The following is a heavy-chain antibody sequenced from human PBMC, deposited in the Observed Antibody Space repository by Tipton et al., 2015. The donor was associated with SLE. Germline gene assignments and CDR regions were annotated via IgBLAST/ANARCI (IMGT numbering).Heavy chain of an antibody. V-gene: IGHV3-74*01. Sequence: GSLRLSCVASGFTSSNYWMHWVRQVPGKGLVWVSRIRGDGSVVRYADSVKGRFTISRDNAKNSLYLQMNSLRVEDTAVYFCAGDDYASGITWGQGTLVTVSS. CDR3: AGDDYASGIT. CDR2: IRGDGSVV. CDR1: GFTSSNYW. J-gene: IGHJ5*02. D-gene: IGHD3-10*01.